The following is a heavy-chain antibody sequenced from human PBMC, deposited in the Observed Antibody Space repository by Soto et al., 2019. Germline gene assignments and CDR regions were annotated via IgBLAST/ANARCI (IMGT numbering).Heavy chain of an antibody. CDR2: IYYSGST. D-gene: IGHD6-6*01. CDR3: AKASVYYYYYMDV. J-gene: IGHJ6*03. V-gene: IGHV4-59*01. CDR1: GGSISSYY. Sequence: PSETLSLPCTVSGGSISSYYWSWIRQPPGKGLEWIGYIYYSGSTNYNPSLKSRVTISVDTSKNQFSLKLSSVTAADTAVYYCAKASVYYYYYMDVWRKGNTVTVSS.